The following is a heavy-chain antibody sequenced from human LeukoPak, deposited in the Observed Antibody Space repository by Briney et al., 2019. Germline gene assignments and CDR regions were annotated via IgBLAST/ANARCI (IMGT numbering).Heavy chain of an antibody. J-gene: IGHJ4*02. D-gene: IGHD5-24*01. CDR1: GGSFSGYY. V-gene: IGHV4-34*01. Sequence: SETLSLTCAVYGGSFSGYYWSWIRQPPGKGLEWIGEINHSESTNYNPSLKSRVTISVDTSKNQFSLKLSSVTAAHTAVYYCAKDVEMATTYFDYWGQGTLGTVSS. CDR2: INHSEST. CDR3: AKDVEMATTYFDY.